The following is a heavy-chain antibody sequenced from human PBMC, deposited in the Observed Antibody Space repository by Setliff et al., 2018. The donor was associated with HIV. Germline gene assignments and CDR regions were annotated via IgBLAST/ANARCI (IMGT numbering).Heavy chain of an antibody. D-gene: IGHD4-17*01. CDR2: IYTSGST. CDR3: ARGERDYGQQDAFDI. V-gene: IGHV4-61*02. Sequence: TSETLSLTCTVSGGSISSGSYYWSWIRQPAGKGLEWIGRIYTSGSTNYNPSLKSRVTISVDTSKNQFSLKLSSVTAADTAVYYCARGERDYGQQDAFDIWGQGTMVTVSS. J-gene: IGHJ3*02. CDR1: GGSISSGSYY.